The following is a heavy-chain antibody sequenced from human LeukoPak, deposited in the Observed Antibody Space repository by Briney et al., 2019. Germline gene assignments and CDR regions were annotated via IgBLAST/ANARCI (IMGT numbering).Heavy chain of an antibody. D-gene: IGHD3-10*01. CDR3: ARGLSFGEPLDYFDY. Sequence: SETLSLTCAVYGGSFSGYYWIWIRQPPGKGLEWIGEINHSGSTNYNPSLKSRVTISLDTSKNQFSLKLSSVTAADTAVYYCARGLSFGEPLDYFDYWGQGTLVTVSS. V-gene: IGHV4-34*01. J-gene: IGHJ4*02. CDR2: INHSGST. CDR1: GGSFSGYY.